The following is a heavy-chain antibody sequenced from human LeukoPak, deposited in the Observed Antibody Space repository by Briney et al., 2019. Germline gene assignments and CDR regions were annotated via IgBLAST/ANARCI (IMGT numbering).Heavy chain of an antibody. V-gene: IGHV3-23*01. CDR3: AKDLSVAAAGPYYYYGMDV. Sequence: PGGSLGLSCAASGFTFSSYAMSWVRQAPGKGLEWVSAISGSGGSTYYADSVKGRFTISRDNSKNTLYLQMNGLRAEDTAVYYCAKDLSVAAAGPYYYYGMDVWGQGTTVTVSS. D-gene: IGHD6-13*01. CDR1: GFTFSSYA. CDR2: ISGSGGST. J-gene: IGHJ6*02.